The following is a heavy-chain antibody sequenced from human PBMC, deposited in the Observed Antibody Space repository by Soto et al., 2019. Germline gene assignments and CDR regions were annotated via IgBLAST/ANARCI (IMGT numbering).Heavy chain of an antibody. CDR1: GFTFSSYA. CDR2: ISYDGSNK. Sequence: QVQLVESGGDVVQPGRSLRLSCAASGFTFSSYAMHWVRQAPGKGLEWVTVISYDGSNKYDADSVKGRFTSSRDNSKSTLYLQMNSLRVEDSAVYYCARERHQVSFYNGMDVWGQGTTVTVSS. CDR3: ARERHQVSFYNGMDV. V-gene: IGHV3-30-3*01. J-gene: IGHJ6*02.